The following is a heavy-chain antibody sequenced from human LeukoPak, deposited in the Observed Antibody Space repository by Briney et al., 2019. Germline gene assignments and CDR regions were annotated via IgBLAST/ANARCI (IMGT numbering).Heavy chain of an antibody. Sequence: SETLSLTCAVYGGSFSGYHWSWIRQTPGKGLEWIGEIDPYGSSNYNPSLKSRVTISVDTSKNQFSLKLSSVTAADTAVYYCARGPNSSGWTHFDYWGQGTLVTVSS. V-gene: IGHV4-34*01. CDR2: IDPYGSS. CDR3: ARGPNSSGWTHFDY. J-gene: IGHJ4*02. CDR1: GGSFSGYH. D-gene: IGHD6-19*01.